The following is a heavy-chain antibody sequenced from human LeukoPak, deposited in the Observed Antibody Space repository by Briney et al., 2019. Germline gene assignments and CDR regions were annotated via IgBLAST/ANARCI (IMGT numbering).Heavy chain of an antibody. CDR3: ARRAFDY. V-gene: IGHV1-46*01. CDR1: GYTFTSYG. Sequence: GASVKVSCKASGYTFTSYGISWVRQAPGQGLEWMGIINPSGGTTTYTQKFQGRVIMTRDTSTSTVYMELSYLRSEDTAVYFCARRAFDYWGQGTLVTVSS. CDR2: INPSGGTT. J-gene: IGHJ4*02.